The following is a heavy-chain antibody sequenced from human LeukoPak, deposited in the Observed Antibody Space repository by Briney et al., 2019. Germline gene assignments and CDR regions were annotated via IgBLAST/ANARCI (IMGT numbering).Heavy chain of an antibody. CDR2: MNPHSGDA. V-gene: IGHV1-8*01. Sequence: ASVKVSCKTSGYTFTSYYINWVRQATGQGLEWMGWMNPHSGDADFAQNFQGRVTMTRSTSITTAYMELSSLTSEDTAVYYCARGAGNHYDYWGQGTLVTVSS. CDR3: ARGAGNHYDY. J-gene: IGHJ4*02. D-gene: IGHD6-19*01. CDR1: GYTFTSYY.